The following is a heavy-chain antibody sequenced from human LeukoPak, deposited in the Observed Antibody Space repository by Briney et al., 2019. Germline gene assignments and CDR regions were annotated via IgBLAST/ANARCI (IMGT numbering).Heavy chain of an antibody. D-gene: IGHD6-19*01. CDR3: ARARIGSSGPIDY. V-gene: IGHV1-69*04. J-gene: IGHJ4*02. CDR2: IIPILGIA. Sequence: PVKVSCKASGGTFSSYAISWVRQAPGQGLEWMGRIIPILGIANYAQKFQGRVTITADKSTSTAYMELSSLRSEDTAVYYCARARIGSSGPIDYWGQGTLVTVSS. CDR1: GGTFSSYA.